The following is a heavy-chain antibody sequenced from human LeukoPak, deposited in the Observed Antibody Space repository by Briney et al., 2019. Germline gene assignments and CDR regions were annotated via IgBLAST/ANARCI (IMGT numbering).Heavy chain of an antibody. CDR3: VKHSIAETDY. CDR2: IYPGDSDT. V-gene: IGHV5-51*01. J-gene: IGHJ4*02. Sequence: GESLQISSQGSGYRFTSYWIGWVRPSPGKGLEWMGIIYPGDSDTRYSPSFQGQVTISADKSISTAYLQWSSLKASDTAMYYCVKHSIAETDYWGQGTLGTVSA. D-gene: IGHD6-13*01. CDR1: GYRFTSYW.